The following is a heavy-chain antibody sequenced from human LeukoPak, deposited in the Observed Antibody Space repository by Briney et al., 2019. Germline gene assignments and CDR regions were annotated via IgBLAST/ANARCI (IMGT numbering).Heavy chain of an antibody. CDR2: ISSSTSTI. V-gene: IGHV3-48*02. CDR3: ARDHCSSTNCYFDF. D-gene: IGHD2-2*01. CDR1: GFTFSSYS. J-gene: IGHJ4*02. Sequence: GGSLGLSCAASGFTFSSYSMNWVRQAPGKGLEWISCISSSTSTIYYADSVKGRFTISRDNAKNSLYLQMNSLRDEDTAVYYCARDHCSSTNCYFDFWGQGTLVTVSS.